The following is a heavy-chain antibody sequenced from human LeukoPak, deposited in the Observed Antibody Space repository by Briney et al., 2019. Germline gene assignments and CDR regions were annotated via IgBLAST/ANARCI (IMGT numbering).Heavy chain of an antibody. J-gene: IGHJ3*02. Sequence: ASVKVSCKASGYTFTSYGISWVRQAPGKGLEWMGGFDPEDGETIYAQKFQGRVTMTEDTSTDTAYMKLSSLRSEDTAVYYCATVRITMVRGVPYDAFDIWGQGTMVTVSS. CDR1: GYTFTSYG. CDR3: ATVRITMVRGVPYDAFDI. CDR2: FDPEDGET. D-gene: IGHD3-10*01. V-gene: IGHV1-24*01.